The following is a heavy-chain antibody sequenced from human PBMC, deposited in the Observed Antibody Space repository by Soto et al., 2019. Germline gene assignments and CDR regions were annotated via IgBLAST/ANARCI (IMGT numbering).Heavy chain of an antibody. CDR2: IYYSGST. V-gene: IGHV4-39*01. J-gene: IGHJ5*02. CDR1: GGSISSSSYY. Sequence: SETLSLTCTVSGGSISSSSYYWGWIRQPPGKGLEWIGSIYYSGSTYYNPSLKSRVTISVDTSKNQFSLKLSSVTAADTAVYYCARHPQYDILTGAEFDPWGQGTLVTVSS. CDR3: ARHPQYDILTGAEFDP. D-gene: IGHD3-9*01.